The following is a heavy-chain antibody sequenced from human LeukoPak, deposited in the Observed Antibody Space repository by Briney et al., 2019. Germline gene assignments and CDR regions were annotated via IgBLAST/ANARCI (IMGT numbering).Heavy chain of an antibody. CDR3: ARDGYFDL. CDR2: ISAHNGNT. J-gene: IGHJ2*01. CDR1: GHTFTTYG. Sequence: ASVKVSCKASGHTFTTYGIAWVRQAPGQGLEWMGWISAHNGNTNYAQSLQGRVTMTTDTSTNTAYMELRSLRSDDTAVYYCARDGYFDLWGRGTLVTVSS. V-gene: IGHV1-18*01.